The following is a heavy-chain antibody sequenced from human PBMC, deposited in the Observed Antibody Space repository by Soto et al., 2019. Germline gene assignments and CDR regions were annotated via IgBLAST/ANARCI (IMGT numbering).Heavy chain of an antibody. CDR2: IIPALGTT. J-gene: IGHJ2*01. CDR3: ARPDFGDYWYFDL. Sequence: QDQLVQSGAEVKKPGSSVKVSCKPFGAPFSSTTFTWVRRAPGQGLEWMGRIIPALGTTTYAQKFQGRVTITADESVTTVYMELNSLRTEDTAVYYCARPDFGDYWYFDLWGRGTLVTVSS. V-gene: IGHV1-69*08. CDR1: GAPFSSTT. D-gene: IGHD4-17*01.